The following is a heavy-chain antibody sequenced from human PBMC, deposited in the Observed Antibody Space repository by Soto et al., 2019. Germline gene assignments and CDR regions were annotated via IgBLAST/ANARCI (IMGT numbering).Heavy chain of an antibody. D-gene: IGHD4-17*01. Sequence: SETLSLTCTVSGGSISSYYWSWIRQPPGKGLEWIGNIYYSGSTNYNPSLKSRVTISVDTSKNQFSLKLSSVTAADTAVYYCARGYGDYVSDYWGQGTLVTSPQ. CDR2: IYYSGST. CDR1: GGSISSYY. J-gene: IGHJ4*02. CDR3: ARGYGDYVSDY. V-gene: IGHV4-59*01.